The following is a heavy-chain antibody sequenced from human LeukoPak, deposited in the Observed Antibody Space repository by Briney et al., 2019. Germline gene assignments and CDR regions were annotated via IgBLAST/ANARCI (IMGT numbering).Heavy chain of an antibody. CDR3: ARGYYYDSSGYFDY. CDR2: IIPIFGTA. CDR1: GGTFSSYA. Sequence: GASVKVSCKASGGTFSSYAISWVRQAPGQGLEWMGGIIPIFGTANYAQKFQGRVTITADESTSTAYMELSSLRPEDTALYYCARGYYYDSSGYFDYWGQGTLVTVSS. J-gene: IGHJ4*02. D-gene: IGHD3-22*01. V-gene: IGHV1-69*13.